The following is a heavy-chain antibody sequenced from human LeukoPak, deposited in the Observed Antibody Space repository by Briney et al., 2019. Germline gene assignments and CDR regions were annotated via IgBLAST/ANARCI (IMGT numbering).Heavy chain of an antibody. Sequence: GGSLRLSCAASGITFGIYTMSWVRQAPGKGLEWVSAIVGSGRNTYYADSVKGRFTISRDNSKNTLYLQMNSLRSEDTAVYYCARSTHEAGGVDYWGQGTLVTVSS. V-gene: IGHV3-23*01. CDR3: ARSTHEAGGVDY. D-gene: IGHD2-2*01. CDR2: IVGSGRNT. J-gene: IGHJ4*02. CDR1: GITFGIYT.